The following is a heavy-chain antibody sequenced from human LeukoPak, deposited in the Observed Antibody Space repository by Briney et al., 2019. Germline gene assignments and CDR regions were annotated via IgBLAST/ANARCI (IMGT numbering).Heavy chain of an antibody. Sequence: GGSLRLSCVGSGFTFSSYSMNWVRQAPGKGLEWISFISGSSSTIHYADSVKGRFTISRDNAKHSLYLQMNSLRDEDTAVYYCASHFVFLGHWGQATVV. CDR1: GFTFSSYS. V-gene: IGHV3-48*02. CDR3: ASHFVFLGH. J-gene: IGHJ4*02. D-gene: IGHD2-21*01. CDR2: ISGSSSTI.